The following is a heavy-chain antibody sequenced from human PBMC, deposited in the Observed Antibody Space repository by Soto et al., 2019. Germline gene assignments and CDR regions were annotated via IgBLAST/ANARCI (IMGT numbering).Heavy chain of an antibody. CDR3: ARQYYDSSDAPPAEYFQH. D-gene: IGHD3-22*01. CDR1: GYSFTSYW. CDR2: IYPGDSDT. Sequence: GESLKISCKGSGYSFTSYWIGWVRQMPGKGLEWMGIIYPGDSDTRYSPSFQGQVTISADKSISTAYLQWSSLKASDTAMYYCARQYYDSSDAPPAEYFQHWGQGTLVTVSS. J-gene: IGHJ1*01. V-gene: IGHV5-51*01.